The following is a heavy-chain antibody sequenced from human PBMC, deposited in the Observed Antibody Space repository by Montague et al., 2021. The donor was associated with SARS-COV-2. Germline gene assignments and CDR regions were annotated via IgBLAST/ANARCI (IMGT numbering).Heavy chain of an antibody. CDR2: LYYNRST. V-gene: IGHV4-39*07. D-gene: IGHD3-9*01. CDR1: GVVELRRRSE. Sequence: SETLSLTCTVSGVVELRRRSEEHTFDHPSPMYLVCLRLLYYNRSTYHNPSLKSRVTISLDTSKNQFSLKLSSVTAADTAVYYCSRDGSLRFEILIGHRHYYDGRDVWGQGKTVTV. J-gene: IGHJ6*02. CDR3: SRDGSLRFEILIGHRHYYDGRDV.